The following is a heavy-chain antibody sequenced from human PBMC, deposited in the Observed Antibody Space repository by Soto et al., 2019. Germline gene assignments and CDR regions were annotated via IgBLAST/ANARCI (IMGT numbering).Heavy chain of an antibody. CDR3: ARDFRSSCTGNSCIYFYC. Sequence: GASVKVSCKASGYTFTSYGFSWVRQAPGQGLEWVGWISAKSGDTNSAKTLQGRVTLTTDTSTGTAYMDLRSLRSDDTAVYYCARDFRSSCTGNSCIYFYCWGQGSQFTVSS. CDR1: GYTFTSYG. V-gene: IGHV1-18*01. D-gene: IGHD2-2*01. CDR2: ISAKSGDT. J-gene: IGHJ4*02.